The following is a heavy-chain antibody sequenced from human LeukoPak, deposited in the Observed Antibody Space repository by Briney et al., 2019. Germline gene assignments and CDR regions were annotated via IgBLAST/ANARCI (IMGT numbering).Heavy chain of an antibody. CDR1: GGSISSYY. D-gene: IGHD6-6*01. Sequence: PSETLSLTCTVPGGSISSYYWSWIRQPPGKGLEWIGYIYYRGSTNYNPSLKSRVTISVDTSKNQFSLKLASVTAADTAVYYCARGYTSSSEPFDYWGQGTLVTVSS. CDR2: IYYRGST. CDR3: ARGYTSSSEPFDY. J-gene: IGHJ4*02. V-gene: IGHV4-59*01.